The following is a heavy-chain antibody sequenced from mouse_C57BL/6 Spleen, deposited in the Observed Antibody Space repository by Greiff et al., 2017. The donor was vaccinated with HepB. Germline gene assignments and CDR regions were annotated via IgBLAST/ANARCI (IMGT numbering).Heavy chain of an antibody. CDR2: ISSGSSTI. CDR1: GFTFSDYG. D-gene: IGHD2-1*01. J-gene: IGHJ4*01. V-gene: IGHV5-17*01. CDR3: ARDGKGAMDY. Sequence: DVMLVESGGGLVKPGGSLKLSCAASGFTFSDYGMHWVRQAPETGLEWVAYISSGSSTIYYADTVKGRFTISRDNAKNTLFLQMTSLRSEDTAMYYCARDGKGAMDYWGQGTSVTVSS.